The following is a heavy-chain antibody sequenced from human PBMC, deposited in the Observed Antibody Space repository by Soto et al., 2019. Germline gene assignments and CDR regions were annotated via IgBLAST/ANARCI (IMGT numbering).Heavy chain of an antibody. J-gene: IGHJ5*02. D-gene: IGHD4-17*01. CDR1: GGTFSSYA. V-gene: IGHV1-69*12. CDR2: IIPIFGTA. CDR3: ARGGTYGDYVGYNWFDP. Sequence: QVQLVQSGAEVKKPGSSVKVSCKASGGTFSSYAISWVRQAPGQGLEWMGGIIPIFGTANYAQKFQGRVTITADDSTSTAYMELSSLRSEDTAVYYCARGGTYGDYVGYNWFDPWGQGTLVTVSS.